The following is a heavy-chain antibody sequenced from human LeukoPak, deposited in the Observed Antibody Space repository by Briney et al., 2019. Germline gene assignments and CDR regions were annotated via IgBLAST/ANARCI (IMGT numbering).Heavy chain of an antibody. CDR2: IYHSGST. V-gene: IGHV4-30-2*01. D-gene: IGHD6-19*01. J-gene: IGHJ5*02. CDR1: VGSIGSGGYS. CDR3: ARGIAVAGTRWFDP. Sequence: SQTLSLTCAVSVGSIGSGGYSWSWIRQPPGKGLEWIGYIYHSGSTYYNPSLKSRVTISVDRSKNQFSLKLSSVTAADTAVYYCARGIAVAGTRWFDPWGQGTLVTVSS.